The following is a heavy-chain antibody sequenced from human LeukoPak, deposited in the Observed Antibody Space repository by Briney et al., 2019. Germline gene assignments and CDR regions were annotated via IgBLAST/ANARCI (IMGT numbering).Heavy chain of an antibody. V-gene: IGHV3-48*01. J-gene: IGHJ3*02. CDR1: GFTLSNYS. CDR2: ISRSSSII. Sequence: GGSLRLSCAASGFTLSNYSMNWVRQAPGKGLEWVSYISRSSSIIYYADSVKGRFTISRDNAKSSLYLQMNSLRAEDTAVYYCARAKRNAFDIWGQGTMVTVSS. CDR3: ARAKRNAFDI.